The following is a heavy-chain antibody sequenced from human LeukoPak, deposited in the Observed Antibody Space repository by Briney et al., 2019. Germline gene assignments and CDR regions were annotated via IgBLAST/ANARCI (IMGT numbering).Heavy chain of an antibody. CDR3: AELGITMIGGV. CDR1: GFTFSSYE. Sequence: GGSLRLSCAASGFTFSSYEMNWVRQAPGKGLEWVSYISSSGGTIYYADSVRGRFTISRDNAKNSLYLQMNSLRAEDTAVYYCAELGITMIGGVWGKGTTVTISS. D-gene: IGHD3-10*02. V-gene: IGHV3-48*03. J-gene: IGHJ6*04. CDR2: ISSSGGTI.